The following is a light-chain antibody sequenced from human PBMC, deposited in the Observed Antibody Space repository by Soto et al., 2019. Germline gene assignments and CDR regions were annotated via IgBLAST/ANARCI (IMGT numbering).Light chain of an antibody. CDR2: WAS. J-gene: IGKJ5*01. CDR1: QTILYSSSNKNC. Sequence: DIVVTQSPDSLTVSLGERVSINCKSSQTILYSSSNKNCLGWYQQKPGQPPKLLISWASTRESGVPDRFRGSGSATEFPLAIRSLQAQDVAVYYCQLYCTAVRRTFGQGTRLET. V-gene: IGKV4-1*01. CDR3: QLYCTAVRRT.